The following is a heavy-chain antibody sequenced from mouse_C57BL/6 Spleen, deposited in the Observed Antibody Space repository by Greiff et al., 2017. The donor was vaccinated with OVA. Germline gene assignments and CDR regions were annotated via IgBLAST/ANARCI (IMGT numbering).Heavy chain of an antibody. Sequence: QVQLQQPGAELVKPGASVKLSCKASGYTFTSYWMHWVKQRPGQGLEWIGMIHPNSGSTNYNEKFKSKATLTVDKSSSTAYMQLSSLTSEDSAVSYGARGAIDYGSSYRYSDVWGTGTTLTVSS. CDR2: IHPNSGST. J-gene: IGHJ1*03. V-gene: IGHV1-64*01. D-gene: IGHD1-1*01. CDR1: GYTFTSYW. CDR3: ARGAIDYGSSYRYSDV.